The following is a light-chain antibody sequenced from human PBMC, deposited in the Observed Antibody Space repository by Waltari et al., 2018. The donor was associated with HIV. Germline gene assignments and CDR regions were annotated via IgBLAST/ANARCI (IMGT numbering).Light chain of an antibody. CDR2: GNS. Sequence: QSVLTQPPSVSGAPGQRVTIPCTGSSSHLPAGYAVHWYQQLPETAPKLLIYGNSNRPSGVPDRFSGSKSGTSASLAITGLQAEDEADYYCQSYDSSLSGVVFGGGTKLTVL. CDR1: SSHLPAGYA. J-gene: IGLJ2*01. CDR3: QSYDSSLSGVV. V-gene: IGLV1-40*01.